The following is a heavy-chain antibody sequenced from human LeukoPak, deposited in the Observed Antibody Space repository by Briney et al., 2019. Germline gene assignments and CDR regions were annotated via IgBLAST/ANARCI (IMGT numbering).Heavy chain of an antibody. CDR2: INHSGST. V-gene: IGHV4-34*01. J-gene: IGHJ6*03. D-gene: IGHD2-2*01. CDR1: GGSFSGYY. CDR3: ASVNRYCSSTSCLYRGKYYYYYMDV. Sequence: SETLSLTCAVYGGSFSGYYWSWIRQPPGKGLEWVGEINHSGSTNYNPSLKSRVNISVDTSKNQFSLKLSYVSAADTAVYYCASVNRYCSSTSCLYRGKYYYYYMDVWGKGTTVTISS.